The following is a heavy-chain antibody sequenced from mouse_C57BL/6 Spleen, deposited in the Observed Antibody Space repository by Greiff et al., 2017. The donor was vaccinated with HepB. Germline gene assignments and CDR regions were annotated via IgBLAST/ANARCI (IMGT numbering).Heavy chain of an antibody. J-gene: IGHJ1*03. CDR2: INPNNGGT. Sequence: DVHLVESGPELVKPGASVKMSCKASGYTFTDYNMHWVKQSHGKSLEWIGYINPNNGGTSYNQKFKGKATLTVNKSSSTAYMELRSLTSEDSAVYYCARFDGFHWYFDVWGTGTTVTVSS. CDR3: ARFDGFHWYFDV. CDR1: GYTFTDYN. D-gene: IGHD2-3*01. V-gene: IGHV1-22*01.